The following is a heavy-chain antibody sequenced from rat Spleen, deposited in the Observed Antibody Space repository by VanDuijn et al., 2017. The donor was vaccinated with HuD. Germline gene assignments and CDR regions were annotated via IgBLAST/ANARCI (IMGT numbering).Heavy chain of an antibody. CDR2: IQSGGST. V-gene: IGHV2-19*01. CDR1: GFSLTDYS. CDR3: ARAHMDA. Sequence: QVQLRESGPGVVQSSQTLSLTCTVSGFSLTDYSVYWVRQPPGKGLEWMGRIQSGGSTDYNSALKSRLSISRDTSKSQVFLKMSSLQSEDTATYYCARAHMDAWGQGASVTVST. J-gene: IGHJ4*01.